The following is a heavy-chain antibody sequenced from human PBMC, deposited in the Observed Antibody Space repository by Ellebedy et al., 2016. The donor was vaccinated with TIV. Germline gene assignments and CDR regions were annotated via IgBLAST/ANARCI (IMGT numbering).Heavy chain of an antibody. CDR3: VTDGSYGDYRSPTHAFEF. CDR2: INQDGSEK. CDR1: GFTFSSYW. J-gene: IGHJ3*01. D-gene: IGHD4-17*01. Sequence: GESLKISCAAPGFTFSSYWMSWVRQAPGKGLEWVANINQDGSEKYYVGSVKGRFTISRDNAKNSLYLQMNGLGADDTAVYYCVTDGSYGDYRSPTHAFEFWGQGTMVTVSS. V-gene: IGHV3-7*01.